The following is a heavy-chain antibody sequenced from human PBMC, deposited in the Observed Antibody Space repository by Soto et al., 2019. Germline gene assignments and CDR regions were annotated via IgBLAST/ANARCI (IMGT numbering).Heavy chain of an antibody. CDR1: GYAFTTYG. CDR2: ISAHNGNT. Sequence: QVHLVQSGAEVKKPGASVKVSCQASGYAFTTYGITWVRQAPGQGLEWMGWISAHNGNTNYAQKRQGRVSVTRDTSSSTAYMELRSLRSDDTAVYYCARGRYGDYSGQGALVNVSS. J-gene: IGHJ4*02. CDR3: ARGRYGDY. V-gene: IGHV1-18*01. D-gene: IGHD1-1*01.